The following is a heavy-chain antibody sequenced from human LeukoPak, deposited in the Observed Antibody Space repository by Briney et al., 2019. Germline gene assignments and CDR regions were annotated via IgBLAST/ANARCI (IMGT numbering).Heavy chain of an antibody. CDR1: GDSISNYY. D-gene: IGHD1-26*01. Sequence: SETLSLTCTVSGDSISNYYWNWVRQVPGKGLEWIGFVSYGGSTIYSPSLKSRVVISVDTSRNQFSLRLTSVTAADTAVYYCARLPRGTYDLTWGQGTLVTVFS. J-gene: IGHJ5*02. CDR2: VSYGGST. CDR3: ARLPRGTYDLT. V-gene: IGHV4-59*01.